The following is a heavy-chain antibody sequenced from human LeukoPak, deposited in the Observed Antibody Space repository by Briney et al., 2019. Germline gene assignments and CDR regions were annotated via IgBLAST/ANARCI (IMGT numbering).Heavy chain of an antibody. Sequence: GGSLRLSCAASGFTFSDCYMSWIRQAPGKGLEWVSYISSSGSTIYYADSVKGRFTISRDNAKNSLYLQMNSLRAEDTAVYYCARDVTYDFWSGYRSRTFDPWGQGTLVTVSS. J-gene: IGHJ5*02. V-gene: IGHV3-11*04. D-gene: IGHD3-3*01. CDR2: ISSSGSTI. CDR3: ARDVTYDFWSGYRSRTFDP. CDR1: GFTFSDCY.